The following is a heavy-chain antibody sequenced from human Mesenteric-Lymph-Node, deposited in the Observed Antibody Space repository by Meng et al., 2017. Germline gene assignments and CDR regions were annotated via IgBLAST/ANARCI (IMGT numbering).Heavy chain of an antibody. CDR2: IIPIFGTA. CDR1: GYNFNLYY. D-gene: IGHD5-18*01. Sequence: QAQVVQFGAEVKKPGSSVKVSCKASGYNFNLYYMHWVRHAPGQGLEWMGGIIPIFGTANYAQKFQGRVTITADESTSTAYTELSSLRSEDTAVYYCARGEQLGYFDYWGQGTLVTVSS. V-gene: IGHV1-69*01. J-gene: IGHJ4*02. CDR3: ARGEQLGYFDY.